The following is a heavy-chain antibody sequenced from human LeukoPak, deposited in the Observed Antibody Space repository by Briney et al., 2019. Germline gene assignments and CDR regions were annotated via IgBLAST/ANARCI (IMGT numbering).Heavy chain of an antibody. Sequence: GRSLRLSCAASGFTFSSYGMHWVRQAPGKGLEWVAVISYDGSNKYYADSVKGRFTISRDNSKNTLYLQMNSLRAEDTAVYYCARRHCSGGSCYADFDSWGQGTLVTVSS. J-gene: IGHJ4*02. CDR1: GFTFSSYG. CDR2: ISYDGSNK. V-gene: IGHV3-30*03. D-gene: IGHD2-15*01. CDR3: ARRHCSGGSCYADFDS.